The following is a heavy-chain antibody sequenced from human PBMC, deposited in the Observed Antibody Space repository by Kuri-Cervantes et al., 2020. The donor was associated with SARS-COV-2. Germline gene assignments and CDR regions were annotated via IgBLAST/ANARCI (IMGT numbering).Heavy chain of an antibody. D-gene: IGHD6-19*01. CDR2: ISGSGGST. CDR3: AKGPPHSSGWYVGPVAFYYFDY. V-gene: IGHV3-23*01. CDR1: GFTFSSYS. J-gene: IGHJ4*02. Sequence: GESLKISCAASGFTFSSYSMNWVRQAPGKGLEWVSAISGSGGSTYYADSVKGRFTISRDNSKNTLYLQMNSLRAEDTAVYYCAKGPPHSSGWYVGPVAFYYFDYWGQGTLVTVSS.